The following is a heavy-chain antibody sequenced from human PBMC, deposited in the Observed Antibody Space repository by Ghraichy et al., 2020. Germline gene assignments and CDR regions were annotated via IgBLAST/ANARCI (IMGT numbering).Heavy chain of an antibody. J-gene: IGHJ6*02. Sequence: ETLSLTCTVSGGSISSYYWSWIRQPPGKGLEWIGYIYYSGSTNYNPSLKSRVTISVDTSKNQFSLKLSSVTAADTAVYYCARGREYCSSTSCYTEDYYYGMDVWGQGTTVTVSS. CDR3: ARGREYCSSTSCYTEDYYYGMDV. V-gene: IGHV4-59*01. CDR2: IYYSGST. CDR1: GGSISSYY. D-gene: IGHD2-2*02.